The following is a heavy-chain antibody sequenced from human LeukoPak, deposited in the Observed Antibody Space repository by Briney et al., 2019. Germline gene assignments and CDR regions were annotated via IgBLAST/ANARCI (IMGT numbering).Heavy chain of an antibody. CDR3: ARASYYGFWSGYYTDWRWFDP. J-gene: IGHJ5*02. Sequence: SETLSLTCAVYGGSFSGYYWSWIRQPPGKGLEWIGEITHSGSTNYNPSLKSRVTISVDTSKNQFSLKLSSVTAADTAVYYCARASYYGFWSGYYTDWRWFDPRGQGTLVTVSS. CDR2: ITHSGST. V-gene: IGHV4-34*01. D-gene: IGHD3-3*01. CDR1: GGSFSGYY.